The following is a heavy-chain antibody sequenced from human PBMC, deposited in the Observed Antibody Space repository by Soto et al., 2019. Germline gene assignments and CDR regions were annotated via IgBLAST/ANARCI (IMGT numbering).Heavy chain of an antibody. Sequence: LVESGGGLVQPGGSLRLSCAASAFTFGSSGMNWVRQAPGKGLEWVSYISSSSSLIYYADSVKGRFTISRDNAQNSLYLQMNSLRDEDTAVYYCARTGGSGTNNWIDPWGQGTLVTVSS. V-gene: IGHV3-48*02. J-gene: IGHJ5*02. CDR2: ISSSSSLI. CDR3: ARTGGSGTNNWIDP. CDR1: AFTFGSSG. D-gene: IGHD3-10*01.